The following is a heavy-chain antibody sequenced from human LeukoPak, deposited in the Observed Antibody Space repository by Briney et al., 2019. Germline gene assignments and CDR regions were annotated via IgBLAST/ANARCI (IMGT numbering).Heavy chain of an antibody. V-gene: IGHV4-59*01. CDR1: GGSIRSYY. D-gene: IGHD3-16*02. J-gene: IGHJ4*02. CDR2: IYYSGST. CDR3: ARDFVPDY. Sequence: SETLSLTCTVSGGSIRSYYWSWIRQPPGKGLEWIGYIYYSGSTNYNPSLKSRVTISVDTSKNQFSLKLSSVTAADTAVYYCARDFVPDYWGQGTLVTVSS.